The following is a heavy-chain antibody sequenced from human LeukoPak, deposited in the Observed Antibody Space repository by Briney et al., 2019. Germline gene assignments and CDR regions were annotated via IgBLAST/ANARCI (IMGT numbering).Heavy chain of an antibody. V-gene: IGHV5-51*01. Sequence: GESLKISCKGSGYSFTSYWIGWVRQMPGKGLEWMGIIYPGDSDTRYSPSFQGQVTISADKSISTAYLQWSSLKASDTAMYYCARGELGYCSGSSCYRFDPWGQGTLVTVSS. CDR3: ARGELGYCSGSSCYRFDP. D-gene: IGHD2-15*01. J-gene: IGHJ5*02. CDR1: GYSFTSYW. CDR2: IYPGDSDT.